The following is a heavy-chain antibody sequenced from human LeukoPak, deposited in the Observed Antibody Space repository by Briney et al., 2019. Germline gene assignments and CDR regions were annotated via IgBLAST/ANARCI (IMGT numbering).Heavy chain of an antibody. Sequence: PSETLSLTCTVSGDSISSGNYHWAWTRQPPGKGLECIGSIHHSGNAYYNSSLESRVTISVDMSKNQFSLQLRSVTAADTAVYYCTRVRQGSQSDYWGQGTLVTVSS. CDR1: GDSISSGNYH. CDR3: TRVRQGSQSDY. V-gene: IGHV4-39*07. CDR2: IHHSGNA. J-gene: IGHJ4*02.